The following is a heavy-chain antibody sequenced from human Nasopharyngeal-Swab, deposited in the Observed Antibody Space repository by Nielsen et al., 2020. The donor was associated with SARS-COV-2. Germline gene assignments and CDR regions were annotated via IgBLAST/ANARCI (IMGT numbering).Heavy chain of an antibody. CDR3: ARENYYDSSGLDY. V-gene: IGHV1-2*02. J-gene: IGHJ4*02. CDR2: INPNSGGT. D-gene: IGHD3-22*01. CDR1: GYTFTSYA. Sequence: ASVKVSCKASGYTFTSYAMHWVRQAPGQRLEWMGWINPNSGGTNYAQKFQGRVTMTRDTSISTAYMELSRLRSDDTAVYYCARENYYDSSGLDYWGQGTLVTVSS.